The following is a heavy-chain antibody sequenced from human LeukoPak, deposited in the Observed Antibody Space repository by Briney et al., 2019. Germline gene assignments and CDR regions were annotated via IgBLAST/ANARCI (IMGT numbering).Heavy chain of an antibody. J-gene: IGHJ5*02. D-gene: IGHD1-14*01. CDR3: XXXXXXXXGTPENWFDP. CDR2: ISYDGSDT. Sequence: XAXSXXTFSXYAMHWVRQAPGKGLEWVAVISYDGSDTYYADSVRGGFIIYRDNSKKTLYVQMNRLRVEDTGIYFLXXXXXXXXGTPENWFDPWGQGTLVTVSS. CDR1: XXTFSXYA. V-gene: IGHV3-30*03.